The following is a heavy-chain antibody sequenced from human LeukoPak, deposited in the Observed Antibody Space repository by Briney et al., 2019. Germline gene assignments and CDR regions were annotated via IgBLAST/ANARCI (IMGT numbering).Heavy chain of an antibody. Sequence: PGGSVRLSCAASGFPFTSYEMNWVRQAPGKGLEWVSYISSSGNTIYYADSVKGRFTISRDNAKNSLYLQMNSLRADDTAVYYCARGRQWLVPFDYWGQGTLVTVSS. CDR2: ISSSGNTI. V-gene: IGHV3-48*03. CDR3: ARGRQWLVPFDY. D-gene: IGHD6-19*01. J-gene: IGHJ4*02. CDR1: GFPFTSYE.